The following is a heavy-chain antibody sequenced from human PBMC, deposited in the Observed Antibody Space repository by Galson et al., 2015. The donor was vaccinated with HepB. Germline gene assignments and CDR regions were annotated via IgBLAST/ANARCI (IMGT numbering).Heavy chain of an antibody. CDR3: ARRVLYDSSGYRGVWWFDP. Sequence: SVKVSCKASGYTFTSYAMHWVRQAPGQRLEWMGWINAGNGNTKYSQKFQGRVTITRDTSASTAYMELSSLRSEDTAVYYCARRVLYDSSGYRGVWWFDPWGQGTLVTVSS. CDR1: GYTFTSYA. CDR2: INAGNGNT. V-gene: IGHV1-3*01. D-gene: IGHD3-22*01. J-gene: IGHJ5*02.